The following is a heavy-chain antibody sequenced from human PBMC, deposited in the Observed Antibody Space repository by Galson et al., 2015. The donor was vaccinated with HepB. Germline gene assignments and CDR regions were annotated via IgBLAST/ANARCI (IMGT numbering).Heavy chain of an antibody. CDR3: ARAMNSLSPFDY. CDR1: GVTVSTSF. Sequence: SLRLSCAASGVTVSTSFMNWVRQAPGKGLEWVSGFHSGGTTYYADSVKGRFTISRDISKNTLYLQMNSLRVEDTAIYYCARAMNSLSPFDYWGLGALVTVSS. D-gene: IGHD1-7*01. J-gene: IGHJ4*03. CDR2: FHSGGTT. V-gene: IGHV3-53*01.